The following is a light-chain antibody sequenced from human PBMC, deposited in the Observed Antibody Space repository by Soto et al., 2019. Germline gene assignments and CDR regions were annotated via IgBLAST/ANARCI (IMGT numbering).Light chain of an antibody. CDR3: QQYYSTPQT. V-gene: IGKV4-1*01. CDR1: QSVFSSSNEKNY. Sequence: DFVMTQSPDSLAVSLGEKATINCKSSQSVFSSSNEKNYLAWYQQKPGQPPKLLMHWASTRESGVPDRFSGSGSGTDFTLTISSLQAEDVAVYHCQQYYSTPQTFGQGTKVDIK. J-gene: IGKJ1*01. CDR2: WAS.